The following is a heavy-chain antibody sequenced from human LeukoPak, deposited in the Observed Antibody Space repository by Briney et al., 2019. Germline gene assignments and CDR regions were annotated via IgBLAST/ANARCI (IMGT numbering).Heavy chain of an antibody. CDR1: GASVSRNW. CDR3: ARASVVWIRAFDI. D-gene: IGHD2-8*01. CDR2: IHHSGGT. V-gene: IGHV4-4*02. J-gene: IGHJ3*02. Sequence: SETLSLTCTVSGASVSRNWWSWVRQPPGKGLEWIGEIHHSGGTNYNPSLKSRVTISVDTSKNQFSLKLSSVTAADTAMYYCARASVVWIRAFDIWGQGTMVTVSS.